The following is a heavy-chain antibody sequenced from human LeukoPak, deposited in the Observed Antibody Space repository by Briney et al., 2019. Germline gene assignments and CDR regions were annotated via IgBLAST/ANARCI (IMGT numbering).Heavy chain of an antibody. J-gene: IGHJ4*02. Sequence: PGRSLRLSCAASGFTFDDYAMHWVRQAPGKGLEWVSGISWNSGSIGYADSVKGRFTISRDNSKNTLYLQMNSLRAEDTAVYYCARDFGGSIDYWGQGTLVTVSS. V-gene: IGHV3-9*01. CDR2: ISWNSGSI. D-gene: IGHD4-23*01. CDR3: ARDFGGSIDY. CDR1: GFTFDDYA.